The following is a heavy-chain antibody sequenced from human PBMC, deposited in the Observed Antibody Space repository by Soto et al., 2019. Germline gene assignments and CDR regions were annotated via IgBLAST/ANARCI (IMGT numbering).Heavy chain of an antibody. V-gene: IGHV1-18*01. CDR1: GYTFTSYG. D-gene: IGHD2-2*01. Sequence: ASVKVSCKASGYTFTSYGISWVRQAPGQGLEWMGWISAYNGNTSYAQKLQGRVTMTTDTSTSTAYMELRSLRSDDTAVYYCASTYCSSTSCRHYGMDVWGQGTTVTVSS. CDR3: ASTYCSSTSCRHYGMDV. J-gene: IGHJ6*02. CDR2: ISAYNGNT.